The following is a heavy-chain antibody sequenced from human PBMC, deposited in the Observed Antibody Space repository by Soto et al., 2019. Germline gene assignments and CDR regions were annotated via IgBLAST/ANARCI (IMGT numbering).Heavy chain of an antibody. D-gene: IGHD5-12*01. J-gene: IGHJ4*02. CDR2: INSDGSST. CDR3: ARAPYSSYDYGPDY. Sequence: EVQLVESGGGLVQPGGSLRLSCAASGFTFSSYWMHWVRQAPGKGLVWVSRINSDGSSTSYADSVKGRFTISRDNAKNTLYLQMNSLSAEDTAVYYCARAPYSSYDYGPDYWGQGTLVTVSS. V-gene: IGHV3-74*01. CDR1: GFTFSSYW.